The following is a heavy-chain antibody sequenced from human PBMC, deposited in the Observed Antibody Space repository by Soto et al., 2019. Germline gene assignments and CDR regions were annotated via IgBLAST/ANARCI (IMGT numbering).Heavy chain of an antibody. V-gene: IGHV4-4*02. CDR2: IYHSGST. CDR3: ARGLRFLEWLSTSNWFDP. J-gene: IGHJ5*02. Sequence: SETLSLTCAVSSGSISSSNWWSWVRQPPGKGLEWIGEIYHSGSTNYNPSLKSRVTISVDKSKNQFSLKLSSVTAADTAVYYCARGLRFLEWLSTSNWFDPWGQGTLVTVSS. D-gene: IGHD3-3*01. CDR1: SGSISSSNW.